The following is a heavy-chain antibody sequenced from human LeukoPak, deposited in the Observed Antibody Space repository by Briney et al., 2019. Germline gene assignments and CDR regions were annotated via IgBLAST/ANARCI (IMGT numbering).Heavy chain of an antibody. CDR2: ISAYNGNT. J-gene: IGHJ4*02. Sequence: GASVKVSSKASGYTFTSYVISWVRQAPGQGLEWRGWISAYNGNTNYAQKLPGRVTMPTDTSTSTAYMEVRSLRSDDTAVYYCARGDDYGDYGYYFDYWGQGTLVTVSS. V-gene: IGHV1-18*01. CDR1: GYTFTSYV. D-gene: IGHD4-17*01. CDR3: ARGDDYGDYGYYFDY.